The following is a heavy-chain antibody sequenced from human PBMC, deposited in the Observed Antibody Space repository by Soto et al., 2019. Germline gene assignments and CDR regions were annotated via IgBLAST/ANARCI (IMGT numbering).Heavy chain of an antibody. CDR1: GDSISNYY. V-gene: IGHV4-59*01. CDR2: IIYTGGT. Sequence: PSESPSLARTVSGDSISNYYCSWTWKPQGKGLEWIGYIIYTGGTHYNPSLKSRVTISVDTSKNQFSLSLSSVTAADTAVYYCARPSSEYCSGGSCYVLGHWGQGAQVTGSS. J-gene: IGHJ4*02. D-gene: IGHD2-15*01. CDR3: ARPSSEYCSGGSCYVLGH.